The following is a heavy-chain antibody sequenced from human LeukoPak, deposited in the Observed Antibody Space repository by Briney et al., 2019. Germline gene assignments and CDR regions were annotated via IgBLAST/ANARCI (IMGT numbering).Heavy chain of an antibody. CDR1: GGTFSSYA. CDR2: IIPILGIA. D-gene: IGHD3-3*01. J-gene: IGHJ4*02. V-gene: IGHV1-69*04. CDR3: ARDPPSIFGVAIRDY. Sequence: ASVKVSCKASGGTFSSYAISWVRQAPGQGLEWMGRIIPILGIANYAQKFQGRVTITADKSTSTAYMELSSLRSEDTAVYYCARDPPSIFGVAIRDYWGQGTLVTVSS.